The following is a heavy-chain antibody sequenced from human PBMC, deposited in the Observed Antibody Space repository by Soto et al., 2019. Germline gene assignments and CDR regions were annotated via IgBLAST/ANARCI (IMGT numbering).Heavy chain of an antibody. D-gene: IGHD3-3*01. V-gene: IGHV4-59*01. CDR3: ARDSSFGFWSAKGAFDI. CDR1: GGSISSYY. Sequence: QVQLQESGPGLVKPSETLSLTCTVSGGSISSYYWNWIRQFPGKGLEWIGYIHDSGSTTYNPSLKSRVTISVDTSKNQFSLKLSSVTAADTAVYYCARDSSFGFWSAKGAFDIWGQGTMVTVS. J-gene: IGHJ3*02. CDR2: IHDSGST.